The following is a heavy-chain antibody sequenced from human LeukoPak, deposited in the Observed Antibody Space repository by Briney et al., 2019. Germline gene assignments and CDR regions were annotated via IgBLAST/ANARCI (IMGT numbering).Heavy chain of an antibody. CDR2: INWNGGST. CDR1: GLTFDDYG. CDR3: ARDPNDYGDDGFDY. Sequence: GGSLRLSCAASGLTFDDYGMSWVRQAPGKGLEWVSGINWNGGSTGYADSVKGPFTISRDNAKNSLYLQMNSLRAEDTALYYCARDPNDYGDDGFDYWGQGTLVTLSS. J-gene: IGHJ4*02. D-gene: IGHD4-17*01. V-gene: IGHV3-20*04.